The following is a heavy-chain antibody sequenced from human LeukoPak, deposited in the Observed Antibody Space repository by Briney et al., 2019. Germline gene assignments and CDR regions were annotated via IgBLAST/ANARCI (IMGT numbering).Heavy chain of an antibody. J-gene: IGHJ4*02. V-gene: IGHV3-74*01. CDR2: INSDGGST. CDR3: ARGGGATVDY. CDR1: GFTFSSYL. D-gene: IGHD1-26*01. Sequence: PGGSLRLSCAASGFTFSSYLMYWVRQAPGKGLVWVSRINSDGGSTTYADSVKGRFTISRDNAKNTLYLQVNSLRAEDTAVYYCARGGGATVDYWGQGTLVTVSS.